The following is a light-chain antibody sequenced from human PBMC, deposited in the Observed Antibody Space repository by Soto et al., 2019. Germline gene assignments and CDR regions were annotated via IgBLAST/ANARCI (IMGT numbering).Light chain of an antibody. CDR2: KAS. V-gene: IGKV1-5*03. CDR3: QQYNSYS. J-gene: IGKJ1*01. CDR1: QRITDG. Sequence: IQMTQCPSTLSASGGDRVTISCRASQRITDGLGWYKQKPGKAPKPLIXKASTLKSGVPSRFSGRGSGTEFALTISSLQPDDFATYYCQQYNSYSFGQGTKVDIK.